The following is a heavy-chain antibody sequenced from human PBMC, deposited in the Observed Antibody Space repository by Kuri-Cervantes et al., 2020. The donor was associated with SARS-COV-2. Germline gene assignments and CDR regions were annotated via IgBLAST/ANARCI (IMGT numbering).Heavy chain of an antibody. CDR1: GGTFSSYA. Sequence: ASVKVSCKASGGTFSSYAISWVRQAPGQGLEWMGWISAYNGNTNYAQKLQGRVTMTTDTSTSTAYMELRSLRSDDTAVYYCARDSLDSSSWEFDYWGQGTLVTVSS. CDR3: ARDSLDSSSWEFDY. J-gene: IGHJ4*02. D-gene: IGHD6-6*01. CDR2: ISAYNGNT. V-gene: IGHV1-18*01.